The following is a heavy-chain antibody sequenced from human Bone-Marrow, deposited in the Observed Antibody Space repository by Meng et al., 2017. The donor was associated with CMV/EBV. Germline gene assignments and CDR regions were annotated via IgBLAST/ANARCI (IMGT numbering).Heavy chain of an antibody. D-gene: IGHD1-26*01. CDR3: AKDRGVGATDYYYYGMDV. CDR1: GFTFSSYA. J-gene: IGHJ6*02. V-gene: IGHV3-23*01. Sequence: GESLKISCAASGFTFSSYAISWVRQAPGKGLEWVSAISGSGGSTYYADSVKGRFTISRDNSKNTLYLQMNSLRAEDTAVYYCAKDRGVGATDYYYYGMDVWGQGTTVTVSS. CDR2: ISGSGGST.